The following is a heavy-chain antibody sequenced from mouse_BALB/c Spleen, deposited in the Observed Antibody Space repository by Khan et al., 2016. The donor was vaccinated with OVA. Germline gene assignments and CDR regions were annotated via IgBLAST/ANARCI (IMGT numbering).Heavy chain of an antibody. D-gene: IGHD1-1*01. Sequence: QVQLQQSGAELVKAGASVKMSCKASGYTFTSYWMHWVKQRLGQGLEWFAETNPTNGRTYYNEKFKSKATLTVDNSSSTAYMLLSGPKFEDSAVYYCARIKKIVATYFDYWGQGTTLTVSS. CDR3: ARIKKIVATYFDY. V-gene: IGHV1S81*02. CDR2: TNPTNGRT. J-gene: IGHJ2*01. CDR1: GYTFTSYW.